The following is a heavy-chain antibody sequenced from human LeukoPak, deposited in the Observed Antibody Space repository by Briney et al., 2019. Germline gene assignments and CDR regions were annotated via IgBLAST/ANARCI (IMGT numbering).Heavy chain of an antibody. J-gene: IGHJ6*02. Sequence: ASVKVSCKASGYTFTSYGISWVRQAPGQGLEWMGWISAYNGNTNYAQKLQGRVTMTTDTSTGTAYMELRSLRSDDTAVYYCASGDIPPRSYYYYGMDVWGQGTTVTVSS. CDR1: GYTFTSYG. CDR3: ASGDIPPRSYYYYGMDV. CDR2: ISAYNGNT. V-gene: IGHV1-18*01. D-gene: IGHD7-27*01.